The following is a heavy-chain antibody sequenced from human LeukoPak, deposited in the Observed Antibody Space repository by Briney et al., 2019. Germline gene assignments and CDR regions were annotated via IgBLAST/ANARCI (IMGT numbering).Heavy chain of an antibody. CDR1: GGCISSGGYY. J-gene: IGHJ5*02. Sequence: PSETLSLTCTVSGGCISSGGYYWSWIRQHPGKGLEWIGYIYYSGSTYYNPSLKSRVTISVDTSKNQFSLKLSSVTAADTAVYYCARERSGKYYDFWSGSGVWFDPWGQGTLVTVSS. CDR3: ARERSGKYYDFWSGSGVWFDP. V-gene: IGHV4-31*03. CDR2: IYYSGST. D-gene: IGHD3-3*01.